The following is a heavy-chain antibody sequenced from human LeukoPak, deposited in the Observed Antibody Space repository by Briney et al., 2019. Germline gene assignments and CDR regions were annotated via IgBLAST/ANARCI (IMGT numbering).Heavy chain of an antibody. CDR3: AGYNRDLTGGFDY. CDR2: INPAGGTT. J-gene: IGHJ4*02. CDR1: GYTFTKYY. D-gene: IGHD1-1*01. Sequence: ASVKVSCKASGYTFTKYYIHWVLQAPGQGLEWMGIINPAGGTTGYAQKFQGRVTITRDTSTSTVYMELSSLGSEDTAVYYCAGYNRDLTGGFDYWGQGTLVTVSS. V-gene: IGHV1-46*01.